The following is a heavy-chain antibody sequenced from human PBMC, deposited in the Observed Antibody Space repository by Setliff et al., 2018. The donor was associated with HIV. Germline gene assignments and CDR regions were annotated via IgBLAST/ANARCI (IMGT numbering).Heavy chain of an antibody. CDR1: GYTFTSYY. V-gene: IGHV1-46*01. Sequence: ASVKVSCKASGYTFTSYYIHWVRQAPGQGLEWMGVINPSGGDGTFLQKFQGRGTMTRETSTKTVYMGLSSLRLEDTAVYYCVRGGPRGLEVAALEFDYWGQGTLVTVSS. CDR2: INPSGGDG. CDR3: VRGGPRGLEVAALEFDY. D-gene: IGHD6-19*01. J-gene: IGHJ4*02.